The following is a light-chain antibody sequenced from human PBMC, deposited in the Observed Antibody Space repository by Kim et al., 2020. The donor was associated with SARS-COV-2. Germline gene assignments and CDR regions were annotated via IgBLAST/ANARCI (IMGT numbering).Light chain of an antibody. J-gene: IGLJ3*02. V-gene: IGLV1-51*01. CDR2: DNN. Sequence: QSVLTQPPSVSAAPGQKVTITCSGSSSNIGNNYVSWYQQPPGTAPKLLIYDNNKRPSGIPDRFSGSRSGTSATLGITGLQTEDEADYYCGTWDSSLSAGVFGGGTKLTVL. CDR3: GTWDSSLSAGV. CDR1: SSNIGNNY.